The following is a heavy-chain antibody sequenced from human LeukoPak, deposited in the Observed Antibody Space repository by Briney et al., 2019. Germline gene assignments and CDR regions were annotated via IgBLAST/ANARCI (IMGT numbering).Heavy chain of an antibody. D-gene: IGHD1-7*01. Sequence: NPSETLSLTCAVYGGSFSGYYWSWIRQPPGKGLEWIGEINHSGSTNYNPSLKSRVTISVDTSKNQFSLKLSSVTAADTAVYYCARGQFLELRKNYYYYGMDVWGQGTTVTVSS. CDR1: GGSFSGYY. CDR2: INHSGST. V-gene: IGHV4-34*01. CDR3: ARGQFLELRKNYYYYGMDV. J-gene: IGHJ6*02.